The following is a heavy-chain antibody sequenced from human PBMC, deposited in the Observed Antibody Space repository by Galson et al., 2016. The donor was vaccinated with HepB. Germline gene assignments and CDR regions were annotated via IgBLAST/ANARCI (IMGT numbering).Heavy chain of an antibody. D-gene: IGHD1-26*01. CDR1: GYSFISYW. V-gene: IGHV5-51*01. CDR3: VRTVGATKGAAFEI. Sequence: QSGAEVKKPGESLKISCKGSGYSFISYWIGWVRQMPGKGLEWMGLIYASDSDTRYSPFFQGQVTMSVDKSISTAYLQWSNLKASDTAMYYCVRTVGATKGAAFEIWGQGTMVTVSS. J-gene: IGHJ3*02. CDR2: IYASDSDT.